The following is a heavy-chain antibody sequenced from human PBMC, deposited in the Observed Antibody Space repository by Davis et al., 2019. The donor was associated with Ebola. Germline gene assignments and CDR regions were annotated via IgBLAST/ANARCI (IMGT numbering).Heavy chain of an antibody. J-gene: IGHJ6*02. Sequence: ASVKVSCKASGGTFSSYAISWVRQAPGQGLEWMGWISAYNGNTNYAQKLQGRVTMTTDTSTSTAYMELRSLRSDDTAVYYCTMNIPAAMGGMDVWGQGTTVTVSS. D-gene: IGHD2-2*01. CDR3: TMNIPAAMGGMDV. CDR1: GGTFSSYA. CDR2: ISAYNGNT. V-gene: IGHV1-18*01.